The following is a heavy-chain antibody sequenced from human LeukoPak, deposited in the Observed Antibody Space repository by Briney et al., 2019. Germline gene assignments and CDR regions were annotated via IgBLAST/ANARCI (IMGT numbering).Heavy chain of an antibody. V-gene: IGHV4-39*01. J-gene: IGHJ4*02. CDR2: IHYSGVT. CDR3: ARVSSSSIAARQAPNDY. CDR1: GDSISGSTYY. D-gene: IGHD6-6*01. Sequence: SETLSLTCTVSGDSISGSTYYWAWIRQPPGKGLEWIGSIHYSGVTQYNPSLKSRVTISVDMSKNQFSLKVTSVTAADTAVYYCARVSSSSIAARQAPNDYWGQGTLVTVSS.